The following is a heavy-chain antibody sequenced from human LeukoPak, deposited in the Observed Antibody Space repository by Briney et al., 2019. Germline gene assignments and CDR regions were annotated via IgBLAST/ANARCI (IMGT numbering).Heavy chain of an antibody. CDR2: INPNSGGT. J-gene: IGHJ4*02. D-gene: IGHD4-11*01. V-gene: IGHV1-2*02. CDR3: ARERNSNYSRYFNY. Sequence: ASVKVSCKASGYTFTGYYMHWVRQAPGQGLEWMGWINPNSGGTNYAQKFQGRVTMTRDTSISTAYMELSRLRSDDTAVYYCARERNSNYSRYFNYWGQGTLVTVSS. CDR1: GYTFTGYY.